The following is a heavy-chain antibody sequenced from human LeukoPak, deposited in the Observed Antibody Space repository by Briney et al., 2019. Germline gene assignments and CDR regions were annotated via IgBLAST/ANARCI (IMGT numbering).Heavy chain of an antibody. J-gene: IGHJ5*02. V-gene: IGHV3-48*03. CDR1: GFTFSSYE. D-gene: IGHD3-16*02. CDR3: ARDIGDYVWGSYHLRFDP. Sequence: GGSLRLSCAASGFTFSSYEMNWVRQAPGKGLEWVSYISSSGSTIYYADSVKGRFTIPRDNAKNSLYLQMNSLRAEDTAVYYCARDIGDYVWGSYHLRFDPWGQGTLVTVSS. CDR2: ISSSGSTI.